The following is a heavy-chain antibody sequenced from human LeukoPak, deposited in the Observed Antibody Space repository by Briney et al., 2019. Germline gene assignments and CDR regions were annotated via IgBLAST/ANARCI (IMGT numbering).Heavy chain of an antibody. CDR3: ATSMGGGNVDY. J-gene: IGHJ4*02. CDR2: ITATGSRT. D-gene: IGHD3-16*01. CDR1: GFTFGSYT. Sequence: GGSLRLSCAASGFTFGSYTMSWVRQAPGKGLEWVSGITATGSRTYYADSVKGRFTISRDSSKNTLYLQLNSLGVDDTAVYYCATSMGGGNVDYWGQGTLVTVSS. V-gene: IGHV3-23*01.